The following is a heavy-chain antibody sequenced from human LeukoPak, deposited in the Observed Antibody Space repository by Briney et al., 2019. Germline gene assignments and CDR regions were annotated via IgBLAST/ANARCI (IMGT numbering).Heavy chain of an antibody. D-gene: IGHD6-13*01. Sequence: ASVTVSCKASGYTFTRYGISWVRQAPGQGLEWMGWISAYNGNTNYAQKLQGRVTMTTDTSTSTAYMELRSLRSDDTAVYYCARGDPIAAAGILQFDYWGQGTLVTVSS. CDR1: GYTFTRYG. CDR3: ARGDPIAAAGILQFDY. CDR2: ISAYNGNT. V-gene: IGHV1-18*01. J-gene: IGHJ4*02.